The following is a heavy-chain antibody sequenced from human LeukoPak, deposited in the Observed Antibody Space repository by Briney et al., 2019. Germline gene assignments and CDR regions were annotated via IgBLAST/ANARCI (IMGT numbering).Heavy chain of an antibody. CDR2: ISAYNGNT. Sequence: ASVKVSCKASGYTFTSYGISWVRQAPGQGLEWMGWISAYNGNTNYAQKLQGRVTMTTDTSTSTAYMELRSLRSDDTAVYYCARAPWEEVSVSFDLDYWGQGTLVTVSS. CDR1: GYTFTSYG. CDR3: ARAPWEEVSVSFDLDY. V-gene: IGHV1-18*01. J-gene: IGHJ4*02. D-gene: IGHD1-26*01.